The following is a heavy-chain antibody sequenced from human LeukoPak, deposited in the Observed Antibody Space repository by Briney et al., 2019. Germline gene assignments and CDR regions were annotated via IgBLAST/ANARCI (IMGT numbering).Heavy chain of an antibody. CDR2: INPSGGST. V-gene: IGHV1-46*01. Sequence: ASVKVSCKASGYTFTSYDINWVRQAPGQGLEWMGIINPSGGSTSYAQKSQGRVTMTRDTSISTAYMELSRLRSDDTAVYYCASTWGYPFDYWGQGTLVTVSS. D-gene: IGHD5-12*01. CDR1: GYTFTSYD. J-gene: IGHJ4*02. CDR3: ASTWGYPFDY.